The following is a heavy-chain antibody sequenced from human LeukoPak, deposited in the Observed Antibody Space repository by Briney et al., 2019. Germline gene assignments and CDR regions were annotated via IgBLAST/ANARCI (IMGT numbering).Heavy chain of an antibody. CDR1: GCSFSRYE. D-gene: IGHD2-2*02. J-gene: IGHJ5*02. V-gene: IGHV3-48*03. Sequence: HSGGSLRLSCAASGCSFSRYEMNWVRQAPGKGLQWVSYISSSGNKIYYADSVKGRFTISRDNDKNSLYLHMNSLRAEDTAVYYCVRAQRPQYTTVWDNRFDPWGQGTLVTVSS. CDR3: VRAQRPQYTTVWDNRFDP. CDR2: ISSSGNKI.